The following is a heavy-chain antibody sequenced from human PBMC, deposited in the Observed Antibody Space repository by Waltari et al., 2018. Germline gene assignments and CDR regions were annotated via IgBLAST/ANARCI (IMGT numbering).Heavy chain of an antibody. V-gene: IGHV3-9*01. CDR1: GFTFDDYA. J-gene: IGHJ2*01. CDR3: AKEDWYFDL. Sequence: EVQLVESGGGLVQPGRSLRLSCAASGFTFDDYAMHWVRQAPGKGLEWVSGISWNSGSIGYADSVKGRFTISRDNAKNSLYLQMNSLRAEDTALYYCAKEDWYFDLWGRGTLVTVSS. CDR2: ISWNSGSI.